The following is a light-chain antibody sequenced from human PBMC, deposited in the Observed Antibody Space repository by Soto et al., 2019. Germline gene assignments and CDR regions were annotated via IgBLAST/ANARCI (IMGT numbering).Light chain of an antibody. Sequence: DIQMTQSPSTLSASVGDRVTITCRASQSISNWLAWSQQKAGKVPKLLIYDASTLASGVPSRFSGGGGGTDFTLTISRLQPEDFASYYCQQSYNKSPTFGGGTKWIS. CDR2: DAS. CDR3: QQSYNKSPT. J-gene: IGKJ4*01. V-gene: IGKV1-5*01. CDR1: QSISNW.